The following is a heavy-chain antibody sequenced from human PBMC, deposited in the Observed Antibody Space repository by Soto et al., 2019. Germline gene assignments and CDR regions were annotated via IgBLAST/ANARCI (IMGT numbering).Heavy chain of an antibody. V-gene: IGHV3-30-3*01. D-gene: IGHD1-26*01. J-gene: IGHJ4*02. CDR2: ISYDGSNK. CDR1: GFTFSSYA. Sequence: QVQLVESGGGVVQPGRSLRLSCAASGFTFSSYAMHWVRQAPGKGLEWVAVISYDGSNKYYADSVKGRFTISRDNSKNTLYLQMNSLRAEDTAVYYCARDWTEEWEGWGQGTLVTVSS. CDR3: ARDWTEEWEG.